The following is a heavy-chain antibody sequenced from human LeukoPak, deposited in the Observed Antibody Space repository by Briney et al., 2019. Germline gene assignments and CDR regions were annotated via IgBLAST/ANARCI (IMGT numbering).Heavy chain of an antibody. J-gene: IGHJ4*02. CDR2: IKQDGSEK. CDR1: GFTFSSYW. Sequence: PGGSLRLSCAASGFTFSSYWMSWVRQAPGKGLEWVANIKQDGSEKYYVDSVKGRFTISRDNAKNSLYLQMNSLRAEGTAVYYCAREGYYYDSSGYYLDYWGQGTLVTVSS. D-gene: IGHD3-22*01. V-gene: IGHV3-7*01. CDR3: AREGYYYDSSGYYLDY.